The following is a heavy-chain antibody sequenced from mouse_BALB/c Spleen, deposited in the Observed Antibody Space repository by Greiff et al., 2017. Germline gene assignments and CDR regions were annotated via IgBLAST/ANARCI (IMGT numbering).Heavy chain of an antibody. Sequence: EVNVVESGGGLVKPGGSLKLSCAASGFTFSSYTMSWVRQTPEKRLEWVATISSGGGNTYYPDSVKGRFTISRDNAKNNLYLQMSSLRSEDTALYYCARYVGNYAMDYWGQGTSVTVSS. CDR1: GFTFSSYT. CDR2: ISSGGGNT. CDR3: ARYVGNYAMDY. J-gene: IGHJ4*01. V-gene: IGHV5-9*03.